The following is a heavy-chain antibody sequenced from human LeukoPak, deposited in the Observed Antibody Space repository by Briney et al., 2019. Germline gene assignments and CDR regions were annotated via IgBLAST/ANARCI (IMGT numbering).Heavy chain of an antibody. CDR1: GFTFSSYA. D-gene: IGHD3-10*02. Sequence: GGSLRLSCAASGFTFSSYAMSWVRQAPGKGLEWVGNIKPDGSEKYYVDSVKGRFTIPRDNAKNSLFLQMNSLRVEDTAIYYCARDYVWGSAESDYWGEGTLVTVSS. J-gene: IGHJ4*02. V-gene: IGHV3-7*01. CDR3: ARDYVWGSAESDY. CDR2: IKPDGSEK.